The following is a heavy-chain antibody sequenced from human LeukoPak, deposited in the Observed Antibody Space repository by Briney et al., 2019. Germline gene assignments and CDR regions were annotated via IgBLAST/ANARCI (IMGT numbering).Heavy chain of an antibody. D-gene: IGHD3-16*01. Sequence: PGGSLRLSCAVSGLSFSNYWMHWVRQAPGKGLVWVARTNLHGTAVDHADSVKGRFTISRDNAKNTLFLQVNSLRAEDTAVYYCASAYTYVRLGDHWGQGTLVTVSS. CDR1: GLSFSNYW. CDR3: ASAYTYVRLGDH. CDR2: TNLHGTAV. J-gene: IGHJ4*02. V-gene: IGHV3-74*01.